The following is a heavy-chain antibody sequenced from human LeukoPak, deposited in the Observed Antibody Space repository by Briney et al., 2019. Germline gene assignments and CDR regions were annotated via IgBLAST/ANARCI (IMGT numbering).Heavy chain of an antibody. J-gene: IGHJ6*02. D-gene: IGHD3-3*01. Sequence: GGSLRLSCVASGFTLSSYWMSWVRQAPGKGLEWVSGISGSDASTFYADSVMGRFTISRDNSMNTLYLQMNNVRAEDAAIYFCARRGSEWNSYFYPMDVWGQGTTVTVSS. CDR1: GFTLSSYW. CDR2: ISGSDAST. CDR3: ARRGSEWNSYFYPMDV. V-gene: IGHV3-23*01.